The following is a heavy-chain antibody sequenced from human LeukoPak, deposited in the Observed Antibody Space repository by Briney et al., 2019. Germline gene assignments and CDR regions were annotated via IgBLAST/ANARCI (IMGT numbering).Heavy chain of an antibody. CDR1: GFTFSTYS. CDR2: FSISGRTT. CDR3: ARGGRGEGTGTTRVAFDI. D-gene: IGHD1-1*01. V-gene: IGHV3-48*02. J-gene: IGHJ3*02. Sequence: GGSLRLSCAASGFTFSTYSMNWVRQAPGKGLEWVSYFSISGRTTYYADSVKGRFTISRDNAKNSLYLQMNSLRDEDTAVYFCARGGRGEGTGTTRVAFDIWGQGTMVTVSS.